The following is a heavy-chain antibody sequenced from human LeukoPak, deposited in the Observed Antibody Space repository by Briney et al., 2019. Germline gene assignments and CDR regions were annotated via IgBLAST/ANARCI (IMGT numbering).Heavy chain of an antibody. CDR1: GFTFSSYS. Sequence: GGSLRLPCAASGFTFSSYSMNWVRQAPGKGLEWVSYISSSSTTIYYADSVKGRFTISRDNAKNSLYLQMNSLRAEDTAVYYCAELGITMIGGVWGKGTTVTISS. D-gene: IGHD3-10*02. V-gene: IGHV3-48*04. CDR2: ISSSSTTI. CDR3: AELGITMIGGV. J-gene: IGHJ6*04.